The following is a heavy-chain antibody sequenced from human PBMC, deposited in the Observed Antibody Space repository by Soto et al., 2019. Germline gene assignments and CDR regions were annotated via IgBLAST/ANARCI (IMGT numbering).Heavy chain of an antibody. Sequence: SETLSLTCTVSGGSISDYYWSWIRQPPGKGLEWIGYILYNGDTKYNPSLKSRVTISVDTSKNQFSLKLSSVTAADTAVYYCARAGPGFCTNGVCWFDPWGQGTLVTVSS. V-gene: IGHV4-59*12. CDR3: ARAGPGFCTNGVCWFDP. CDR2: ILYNGDT. J-gene: IGHJ5*02. D-gene: IGHD2-8*01. CDR1: GGSISDYY.